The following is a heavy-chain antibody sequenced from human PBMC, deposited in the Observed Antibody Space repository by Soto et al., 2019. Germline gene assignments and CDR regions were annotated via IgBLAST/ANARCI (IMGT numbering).Heavy chain of an antibody. CDR1: GGSFRDYS. Sequence: PSGTLSLTCAVYGGSFRDYSWTWIRQPPGKGLEWIGEINHTGSTNYNPSLKSRVTISVDTSKNQFSLKVSSVTAADTAVYYCARRRVMTLWFDPWGQGTLVTISS. J-gene: IGHJ5*02. D-gene: IGHD2-21*02. CDR2: INHTGST. CDR3: ARRRVMTLWFDP. V-gene: IGHV4-34*01.